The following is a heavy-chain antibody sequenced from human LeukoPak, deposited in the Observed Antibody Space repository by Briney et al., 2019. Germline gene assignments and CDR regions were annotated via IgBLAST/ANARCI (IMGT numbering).Heavy chain of an antibody. CDR2: IYYSGGT. CDR1: GGSISSYY. J-gene: IGHJ3*02. CDR3: ARHEVVVAASDAFDI. V-gene: IGHV4-59*08. Sequence: PSETLSLTCTVSGGSISSYYWSWIRQPPRKGLEWIGYIYYSGGTNYNPSLKSRVTISVDTSKNQFSLKLSSVTAADTAVYYCARHEVVVAASDAFDIWGQGTMVTVSS. D-gene: IGHD2-15*01.